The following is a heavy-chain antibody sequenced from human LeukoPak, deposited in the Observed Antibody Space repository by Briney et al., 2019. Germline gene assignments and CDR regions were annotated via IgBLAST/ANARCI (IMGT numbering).Heavy chain of an antibody. J-gene: IGHJ4*02. V-gene: IGHV1-2*02. CDR2: INPDSGGI. CDR3: ARGLGGILTGYYNYFDY. Sequence: ASVKASCKASGYTFTDYYIHWVRQAPGQGLEWMGWINPDSGGINYAQKFQGRVAMTRDTSISTAYMELSRLRSDDTAVYYCARGLGGILTGYYNYFDYWGQGTLVTVSS. CDR1: GYTFTDYY. D-gene: IGHD3-9*01.